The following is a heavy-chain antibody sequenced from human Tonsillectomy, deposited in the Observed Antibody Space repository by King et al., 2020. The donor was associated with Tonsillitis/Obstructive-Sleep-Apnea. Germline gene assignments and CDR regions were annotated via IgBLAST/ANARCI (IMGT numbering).Heavy chain of an antibody. V-gene: IGHV3-30*18. CDR3: AKDNYDYVWGSYRGVDY. CDR1: VFTFSSYG. CDR2: ISYDGSNK. D-gene: IGHD3-16*02. Sequence: VQLVESGGGVVQPGRSLRLSCAASVFTFSSYGMHWVRQAPGKGLEWVAGISYDGSNKYNEDSVKGRFTISRDNSKNTLYLQMNSLRAEDTAVYYCAKDNYDYVWGSYRGVDYWGQGTLVTVSS. J-gene: IGHJ4*02.